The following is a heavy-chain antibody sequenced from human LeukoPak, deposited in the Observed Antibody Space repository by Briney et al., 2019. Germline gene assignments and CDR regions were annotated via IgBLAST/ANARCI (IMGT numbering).Heavy chain of an antibody. J-gene: IGHJ4*02. Sequence: PSETLSLTCTVSGGSISSYYWSWIRQPPGKGLEWIGYIYYSGSTSYNPSLKSRVTISVDTSKNQFSLKLSSVTAADTAVYYCARGKEVITMLRGLKPGYYFDYWGQGTLVTVSS. CDR2: IYYSGST. CDR1: GGSISSYY. D-gene: IGHD3-10*01. CDR3: ARGKEVITMLRGLKPGYYFDY. V-gene: IGHV4-59*01.